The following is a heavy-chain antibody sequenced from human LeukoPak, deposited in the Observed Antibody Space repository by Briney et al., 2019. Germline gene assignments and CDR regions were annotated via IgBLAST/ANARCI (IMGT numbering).Heavy chain of an antibody. J-gene: IGHJ4*02. Sequence: GGSLRLSCAASGFTFSSYWMHWVRHAPGKGLVWVSRINSDGSSTIYADSVKGRFTISRDNAKNTPYLQMNSLRAEDTAVYYCARDGCSSTSCYDYWGQGTLVTVSS. V-gene: IGHV3-74*01. D-gene: IGHD2-2*01. CDR3: ARDGCSSTSCYDY. CDR1: GFTFSSYW. CDR2: INSDGSST.